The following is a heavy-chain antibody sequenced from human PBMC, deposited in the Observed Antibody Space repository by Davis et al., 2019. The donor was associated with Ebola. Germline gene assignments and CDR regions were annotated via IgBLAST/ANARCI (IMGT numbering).Heavy chain of an antibody. D-gene: IGHD5-24*01. V-gene: IGHV3-23*01. Sequence: GESLKISCAASGFTFSSYAMTWVRQAPGKGLEWVSGISGSGATTYYADSVKGRFTISRDNSKNTLYLQMNSLRAEDTAVYYCAKGSGVRVGWLQFFVWGQGTLVTVSS. CDR1: GFTFSSYA. J-gene: IGHJ4*02. CDR3: AKGSGVRVGWLQFFV. CDR2: ISGSGATT.